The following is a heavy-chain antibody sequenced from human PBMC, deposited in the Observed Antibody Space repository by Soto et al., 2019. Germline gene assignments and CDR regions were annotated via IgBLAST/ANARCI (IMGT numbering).Heavy chain of an antibody. CDR1: GYTFSNYA. V-gene: IGHV1-3*01. D-gene: IGHD2-21*01. J-gene: IGHJ4*02. CDR2: INCGNGKT. CDR3: AKSVWLGGEYYLDY. Sequence: GASVKVSCKASGYTFSNYAMHWVRQAPGQRLEWMGWINCGNGKTKYSQNFQGRVTITRDTSASTSYMELGSLRSEDTAVNYCAKSVWLGGEYYLDYWGQGALVTVSS.